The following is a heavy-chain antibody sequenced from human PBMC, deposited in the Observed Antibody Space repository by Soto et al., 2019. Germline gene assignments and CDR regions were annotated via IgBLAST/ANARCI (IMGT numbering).Heavy chain of an antibody. D-gene: IGHD4-17*01. Sequence: QVQLVQSGAEVKKPGSSVKVSCKASADTFNSYSLSWLRQAPGQRREWMGGITPVFGTADYAQSFEDRLTITADDSTSTVYMDLSSLRSDDTAVYYCARSLEGTTVTNWFDPWGQGAMVTVSS. CDR2: ITPVFGTA. J-gene: IGHJ5*02. V-gene: IGHV1-69*01. CDR3: ARSLEGTTVTNWFDP. CDR1: ADTFNSYS.